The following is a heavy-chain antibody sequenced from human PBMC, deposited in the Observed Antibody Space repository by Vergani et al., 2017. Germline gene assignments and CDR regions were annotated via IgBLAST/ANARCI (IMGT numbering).Heavy chain of an antibody. CDR2: INHSGST. CDR3: ARDKGDYSNHLFDY. V-gene: IGHV4-34*01. D-gene: IGHD4-11*01. CDR1: GGSFSGYY. Sequence: QVQLQQWGAGLLKPSETLSLTCAVYGGSFSGYYWSWIRQPPGKGLEWIGEINHSGSTYYNPSLKSRVTISVDTSKNQFSLKLSSVTAADTAVYYCARDKGDYSNHLFDYWGQGTLVTVSS. J-gene: IGHJ4*02.